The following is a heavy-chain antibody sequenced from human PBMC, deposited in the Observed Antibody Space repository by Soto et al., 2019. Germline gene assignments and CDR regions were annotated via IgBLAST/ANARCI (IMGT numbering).Heavy chain of an antibody. V-gene: IGHV1-8*01. CDR3: ARGRGGITMVRGVIKGDWYFDL. D-gene: IGHD3-10*01. Sequence: GASVKVSCKASGYTFTSYDINWVRQATGQGLEWMGWMNPNSGNTGYAQKFQGRVTMTRNTSISTAYMELSSLRSEDTAVYYCARGRGGITMVRGVIKGDWYFDLWGRGTLVTVSS. CDR1: GYTFTSYD. CDR2: MNPNSGNT. J-gene: IGHJ2*01.